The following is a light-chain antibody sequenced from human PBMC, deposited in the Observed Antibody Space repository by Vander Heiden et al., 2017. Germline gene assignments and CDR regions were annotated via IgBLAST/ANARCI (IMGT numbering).Light chain of an antibody. CDR1: QCLVYSDVNTY. CDR3: MQGTHWPYT. Sequence: DAVMTQSPLSLPVTLGQPASISCRASQCLVYSDVNTYFNWFHQRPGRSPRRLIYEVSNRDAGVPDRFSGSVSGTDFILRISRVEPEDVGVYYCMQGTHWPYTFGQGTNLEIK. J-gene: IGKJ2*01. CDR2: EVS. V-gene: IGKV2-30*01.